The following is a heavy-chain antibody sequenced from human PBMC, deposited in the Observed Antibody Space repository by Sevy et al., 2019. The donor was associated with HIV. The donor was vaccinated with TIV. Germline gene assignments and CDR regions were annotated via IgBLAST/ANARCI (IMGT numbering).Heavy chain of an antibody. V-gene: IGHV3-48*02. Sequence: GGSLRLSCAASGFTFSSYSMNWVRQAPGKGLEWVSYISSSSTIYYADSVRGRFTISRDNAKNSLYLQMNSLRDEDTAVYYCARSTGEYYDILTGTHAFDIWGQGTMVTVSS. CDR1: GFTFSSYS. J-gene: IGHJ3*02. CDR2: ISSSSTI. CDR3: ARSTGEYYDILTGTHAFDI. D-gene: IGHD3-9*01.